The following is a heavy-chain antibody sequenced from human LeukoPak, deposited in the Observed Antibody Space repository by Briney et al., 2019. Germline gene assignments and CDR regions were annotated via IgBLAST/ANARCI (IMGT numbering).Heavy chain of an antibody. D-gene: IGHD3-22*01. Sequence: GGSLRLSCAASGFTFSSYAVSWVRQAPGKGLEWVSAISGSGGSTYYADSVKGRFTISRDNSKNTLYLQMNSLRAEDTAVYYCAKSRYYDSSGYPTWFDPWGQGTLVTVSS. J-gene: IGHJ5*02. CDR2: ISGSGGST. CDR1: GFTFSSYA. CDR3: AKSRYYDSSGYPTWFDP. V-gene: IGHV3-23*01.